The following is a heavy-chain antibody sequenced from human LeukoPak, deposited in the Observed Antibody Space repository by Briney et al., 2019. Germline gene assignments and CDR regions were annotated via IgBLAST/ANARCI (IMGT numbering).Heavy chain of an antibody. D-gene: IGHD6-19*01. CDR3: ARVVAVAGVAFDY. CDR2: IIPILGIA. V-gene: IGHV1-69*04. Sequence: ASVKVSCKASGGTFSSYAISWVRQAPGQGREWMGRIIPILGIANYAQKFQGRVTITADKSTSTAYMELSSLRSEDTAVYYCARVVAVAGVAFDYWGQGTLVTVSS. CDR1: GGTFSSYA. J-gene: IGHJ4*02.